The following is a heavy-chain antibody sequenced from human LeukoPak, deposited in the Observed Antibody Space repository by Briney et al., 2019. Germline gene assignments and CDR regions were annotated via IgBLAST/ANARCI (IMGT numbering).Heavy chain of an antibody. J-gene: IGHJ3*02. CDR3: AKAGGYGLTDDAFDI. Sequence: GGSLRLSCAASGFTFDDYAMHWVRQAPGKGLEWVSGISWNSGSIGYADSVKGRFTISRDNAKNSLYLQMNSLRAEDMALYYCAKAGGYGLTDDAFDIWGQGTMVTVSS. V-gene: IGHV3-9*03. CDR1: GFTFDDYA. D-gene: IGHD3-22*01. CDR2: ISWNSGSI.